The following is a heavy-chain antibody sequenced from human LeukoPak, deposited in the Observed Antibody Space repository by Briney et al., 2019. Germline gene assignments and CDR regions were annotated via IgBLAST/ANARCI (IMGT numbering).Heavy chain of an antibody. D-gene: IGHD5-18*01. CDR1: GGSSSSSY. J-gene: IGHJ4*02. V-gene: IGHV4-59*08. CDR2: IHNTGST. Sequence: SETLSLTCTVSGGSSSSSYWSWIRQPSGKGLEWIGYIHNTGSTNYNPSLKSRVTMSVDMSKNQFSLNLTSVAAADTAVYYCARGHGYTYANGGIDYWGQGTLVTVSS. CDR3: ARGHGYTYANGGIDY.